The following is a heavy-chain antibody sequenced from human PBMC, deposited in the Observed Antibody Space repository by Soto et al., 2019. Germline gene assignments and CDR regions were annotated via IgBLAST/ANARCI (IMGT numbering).Heavy chain of an antibody. CDR1: GGTFSSYA. V-gene: IGHV1-69*12. CDR3: ARERGEGGVLWFDP. D-gene: IGHD3-16*01. J-gene: IGHJ5*02. Sequence: QVQLVQSGAEVKKPGSSVKVSCKASGGTFSSYAISWVRQAPGQGLEWMGGIIPIFGTANYAQKFQGRVTITADESTSTAYMELSSLSSEDTPVYYWARERGEGGVLWFDPWGQGTLVTVSS. CDR2: IIPIFGTA.